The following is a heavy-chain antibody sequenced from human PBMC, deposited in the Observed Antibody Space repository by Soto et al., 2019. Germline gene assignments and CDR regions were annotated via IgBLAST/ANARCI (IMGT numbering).Heavy chain of an antibody. Sequence: EVQLVQSGAEVKKPGESLKISCKGSGYSFTSYWIGWVRQMPGKGLEWMGIIYPGDSDTRYSPSFQGQVTISADKSISTAYLQWSSLKASDTAIYYCARNRYGDYEYYYYGMDVWGQGTTVTVSS. CDR3: ARNRYGDYEYYYYGMDV. J-gene: IGHJ6*02. V-gene: IGHV5-51*03. D-gene: IGHD4-17*01. CDR2: IYPGDSDT. CDR1: GYSFTSYW.